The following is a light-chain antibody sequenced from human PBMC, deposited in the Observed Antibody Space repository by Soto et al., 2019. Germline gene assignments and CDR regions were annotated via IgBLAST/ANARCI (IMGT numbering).Light chain of an antibody. CDR3: QKYNSAPWT. CDR1: QGISNY. Sequence: DIQMTQSPSSLSTSLGERVTITCRASQGISNYLAWYQQKPGKVPKLLIYAASTLQSGVPSRFSGSGSGTDFTLTISSLQPEDVATYYCQKYNSAPWTFGQGTKVDIK. CDR2: AAS. J-gene: IGKJ1*01. V-gene: IGKV1-27*01.